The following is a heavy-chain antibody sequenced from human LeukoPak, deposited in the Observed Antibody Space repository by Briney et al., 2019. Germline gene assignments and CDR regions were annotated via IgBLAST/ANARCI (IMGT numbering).Heavy chain of an antibody. J-gene: IGHJ4*02. CDR1: GGTFSSYA. CDR3: ARGPADSYYFDY. V-gene: IGHV1-69*05. CDR2: IIPIFGTA. D-gene: IGHD4-11*01. Sequence: PVKVSCKASGGTFSSYAISWVRQAPGQGLEWMGGIIPIFGTANYAQKFQGRVTITTDESTSTAYMELSSLRSEDTAVYYCARGPADSYYFDYWGQGTLVTVSS.